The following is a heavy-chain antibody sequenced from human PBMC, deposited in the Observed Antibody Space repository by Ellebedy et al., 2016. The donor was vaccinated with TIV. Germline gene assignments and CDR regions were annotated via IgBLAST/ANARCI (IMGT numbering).Heavy chain of an antibody. Sequence: GESLKISXAASGFTFSSYWMHWVRQAPGKGLEWVANIKQDGSEKYYVDSVKGRFTISRDNAKNSLYLQMNSLRAEDTAVYYCAGRYFDLWGRGTLVTVSS. CDR1: GFTFSSYW. J-gene: IGHJ2*01. CDR3: AGRYFDL. V-gene: IGHV3-7*02. CDR2: IKQDGSEK.